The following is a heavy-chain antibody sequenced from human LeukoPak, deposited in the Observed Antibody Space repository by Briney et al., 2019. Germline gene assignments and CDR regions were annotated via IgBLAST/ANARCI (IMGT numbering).Heavy chain of an antibody. CDR3: VKDNGDWTRGTLLPREYYFDY. V-gene: IGHV3-7*03. CDR2: IKQDGSEK. Sequence: GGSLRLSCAAAGFTFSSYWMSWVRQAPGKGLEWVANIKQDGSEKYYVDSVKGRFTISRDNAKNSLYLQMNSLRAEDTAVYYCVKDNGDWTRGTLLPREYYFDYWGQGTLVTVSS. CDR1: GFTFSSYW. J-gene: IGHJ4*02. D-gene: IGHD2/OR15-2a*01.